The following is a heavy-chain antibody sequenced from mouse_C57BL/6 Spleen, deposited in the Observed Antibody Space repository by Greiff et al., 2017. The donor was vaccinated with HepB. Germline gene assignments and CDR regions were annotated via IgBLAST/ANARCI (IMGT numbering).Heavy chain of an antibody. CDR2: IDPEDGET. CDR3: ASYASRPAWFAY. CDR1: GFNIKDYY. Sequence: EVKLQESGAELVKPGASVKLSCTASGFNIKDYYMHWVKQRTEQGLEWIGRIDPEDGETKYAPKFQGKATITADTSSNTAYLQLSSLTSEDTAVYYCASYASRPAWFAYWGQGTLVTVSA. D-gene: IGHD6-5*01. J-gene: IGHJ3*01. V-gene: IGHV14-2*01.